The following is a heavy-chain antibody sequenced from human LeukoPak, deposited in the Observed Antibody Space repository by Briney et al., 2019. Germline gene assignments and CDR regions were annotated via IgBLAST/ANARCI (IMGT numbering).Heavy chain of an antibody. CDR1: GFTFSSYA. Sequence: GGSLRLSCAASGFTFSSYAMSWVRQAPGKGLEWVSGISGSGGRTYYADSVKGRFTISRDNSKNTLNLQMNSLRAEDTAVYYCAKPATYYDILTGYDNWGQGTLVTVSS. V-gene: IGHV3-23*01. CDR2: ISGSGGRT. J-gene: IGHJ4*02. CDR3: AKPATYYDILTGYDN. D-gene: IGHD3-9*01.